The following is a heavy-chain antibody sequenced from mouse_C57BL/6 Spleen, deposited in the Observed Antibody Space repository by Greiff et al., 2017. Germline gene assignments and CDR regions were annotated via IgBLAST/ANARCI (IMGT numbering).Heavy chain of an antibody. J-gene: IGHJ1*03. Sequence: QVQLQQSGAELVKPGASVKISCKASGYAFSSYWMNWVKQRPGKGLEWIGQIYPGDGDTNYNGKFKGKATLTADKSSSTAYMQLSSLTSEDSAVYLCARLLRYQDWYFDVWGTGTTVTVSS. D-gene: IGHD1-1*01. V-gene: IGHV1-80*01. CDR3: ARLLRYQDWYFDV. CDR1: GYAFSSYW. CDR2: IYPGDGDT.